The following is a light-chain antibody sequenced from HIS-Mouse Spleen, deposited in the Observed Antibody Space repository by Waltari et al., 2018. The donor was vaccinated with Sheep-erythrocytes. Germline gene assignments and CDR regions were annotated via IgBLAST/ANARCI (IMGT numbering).Light chain of an antibody. V-gene: IGLV2-11*01. CDR1: SRDVGGYNY. Sequence: QSALTQPRSVSGSPGQSVTISCTVTSRDVGGYNYVSWYQQHPGEAPKLMIYDVSKRPSGVPDRFSGSKSGNTASLTISGLQAEDEADYYCCSYAGSYNHVFATGTKVTVL. CDR3: CSYAGSYNHV. CDR2: DVS. J-gene: IGLJ1*01.